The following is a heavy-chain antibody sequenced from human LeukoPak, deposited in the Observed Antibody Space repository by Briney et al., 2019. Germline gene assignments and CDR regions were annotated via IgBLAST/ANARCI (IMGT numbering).Heavy chain of an antibody. V-gene: IGHV3-48*03. CDR1: GFSFSNYA. J-gene: IGHJ6*04. CDR2: ISSSGSTI. CDR3: AELGITMIGGV. Sequence: PGGSLKLSCAASGFSFSNYAMQWVRQVPGKGLEWVSYISSSGSTIYYADSVKGRFTISRDNAKNSLYLQMNSLRAEDTAVYYCAELGITMIGGVWGKGTTVTISS. D-gene: IGHD3-10*02.